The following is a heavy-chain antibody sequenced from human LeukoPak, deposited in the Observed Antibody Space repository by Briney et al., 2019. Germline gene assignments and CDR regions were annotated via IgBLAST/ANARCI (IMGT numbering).Heavy chain of an antibody. D-gene: IGHD3-3*01. CDR3: ARERVRYYDFWSGYWAIDY. Sequence: ASVKVSCKASGYTFTSYGISWVRQAPGQGLEWMGWISAYNGNTNYAQKLQGRVTMTTDTSTSTAYMELRSLRSDDTAVYYCARERVRYYDFWSGYWAIDYWGQGTLVTVSS. CDR1: GYTFTSYG. CDR2: ISAYNGNT. V-gene: IGHV1-18*01. J-gene: IGHJ4*02.